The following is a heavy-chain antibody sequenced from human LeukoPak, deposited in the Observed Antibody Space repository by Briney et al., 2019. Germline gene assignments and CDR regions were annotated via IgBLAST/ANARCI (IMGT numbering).Heavy chain of an antibody. D-gene: IGHD3-10*02. Sequence: GGSLRLSCTASEFTFVDYAMTWVRQAPGKGLEWVSYISSSGSTIYYADSVKGRFTISRDNAKNSLYLQMNSLRAEDTAVYYCAELGITMIGGVWGKGTTVTISS. CDR2: ISSSGSTI. J-gene: IGHJ6*04. CDR3: AELGITMIGGV. V-gene: IGHV3-48*03. CDR1: EFTFVDYA.